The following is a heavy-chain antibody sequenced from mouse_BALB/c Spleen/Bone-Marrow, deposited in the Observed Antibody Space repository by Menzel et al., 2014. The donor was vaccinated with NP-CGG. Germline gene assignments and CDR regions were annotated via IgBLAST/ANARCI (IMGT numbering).Heavy chain of an antibody. J-gene: IGHJ2*01. Sequence: EVQRVESGGGLVQPGGSLKLSCAASGFDFSRYWMGWVRQAPGKGLEWIGEINPDSRTINYSPSLKDKFIISRDNAKNTLYLRLNKVRSEDTALYYCARPDYYGYLNYWGQGTTLTVSS. CDR2: INPDSRTI. D-gene: IGHD1-1*01. CDR3: ARPDYYGYLNY. CDR1: GFDFSRYW. V-gene: IGHV4-1*02.